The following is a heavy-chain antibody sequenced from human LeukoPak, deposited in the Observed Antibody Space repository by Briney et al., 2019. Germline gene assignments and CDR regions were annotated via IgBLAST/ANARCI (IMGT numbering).Heavy chain of an antibody. D-gene: IGHD3-10*01. V-gene: IGHV3-49*04. Sequence: SGGSLRLSCTASGFTFGDHAMSWVRQAPGKGLEWVGFIRSKAYGATTEYAASVKGGFTISRDDSKGIAYLQMDNLKTEDTALYYCSRGPILLWIHNGMDVWGQGTTVTVSS. CDR1: GFTFGDHA. CDR2: IRSKAYGATT. CDR3: SRGPILLWIHNGMDV. J-gene: IGHJ6*02.